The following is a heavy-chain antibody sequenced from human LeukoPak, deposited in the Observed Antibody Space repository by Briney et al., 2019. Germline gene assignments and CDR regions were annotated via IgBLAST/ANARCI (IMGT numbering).Heavy chain of an antibody. Sequence: PGGSLRLSCAASGFTFSDYYMSWIRQAPGKGLEWVSYISSSGSTIYYADSVKGRFTISRENAKNSLYLQMNSLRAGDTAVYYCARGPYSYAGYYYGMDVWGQGTTVTVSS. CDR1: GFTFSDYY. CDR3: ARGPYSYAGYYYGMDV. D-gene: IGHD5-18*01. V-gene: IGHV3-11*04. CDR2: ISSSGSTI. J-gene: IGHJ6*02.